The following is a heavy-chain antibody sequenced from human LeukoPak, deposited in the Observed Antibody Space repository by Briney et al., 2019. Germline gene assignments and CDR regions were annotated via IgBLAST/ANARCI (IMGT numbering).Heavy chain of an antibody. V-gene: IGHV3-23*01. CDR1: GFTFTSSA. D-gene: IGHD3-10*01. CDR2: ISGSGHTT. J-gene: IGHJ4*02. CDR3: AREVYYGSGRRFDF. Sequence: PGGSLRLSCAASGFTFTSSAMSWVHQAPGKGLEWVSVISGSGHTTDYADSVKGRFTVSRDNSKNTLYLQMNSLKVEDTAVYYCAREVYYGSGRRFDFWGQGTLVTVSS.